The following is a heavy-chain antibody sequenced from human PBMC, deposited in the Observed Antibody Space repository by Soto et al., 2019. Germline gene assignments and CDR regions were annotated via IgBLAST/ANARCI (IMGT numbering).Heavy chain of an antibody. CDR1: GYTFTGYY. CDR2: INPNSGGT. Sequence: ASVKVSCKASGYTFTGYYMHWVRQAPGQGLEWMGWINPNSGGTNYAQKFQGWVTMTRDTSISTAYMELSRLRSDDTAVYYCARLPIDYYDSSGYDYAFDIWGQGTMVTVS. V-gene: IGHV1-2*04. D-gene: IGHD3-22*01. CDR3: ARLPIDYYDSSGYDYAFDI. J-gene: IGHJ3*02.